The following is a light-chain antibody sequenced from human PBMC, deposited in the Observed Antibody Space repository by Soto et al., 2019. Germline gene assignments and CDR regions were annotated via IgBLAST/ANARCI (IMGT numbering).Light chain of an antibody. Sequence: DIQMTQSPSTLSASVGDRVTITCRASQSISSWLAWYQQKPGKAPKVLIYKASSLESGVPSRFSGSGSGTEFTLTISSLQHDDFATYYCQHYNSYSWTFGQGTKVEIK. CDR3: QHYNSYSWT. CDR2: KAS. J-gene: IGKJ1*01. CDR1: QSISSW. V-gene: IGKV1-5*03.